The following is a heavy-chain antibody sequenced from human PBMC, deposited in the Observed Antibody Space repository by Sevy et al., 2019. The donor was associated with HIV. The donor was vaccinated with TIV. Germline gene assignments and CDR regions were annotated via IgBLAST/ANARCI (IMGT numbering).Heavy chain of an antibody. CDR2: ISGSGSST. CDR3: AKCVYAYEYFFDY. CDR1: GFTFPINA. D-gene: IGHD3-16*01. J-gene: IGHJ4*02. Sequence: GGSLRLSCAASGFTFPINAVGWVRQAPGEGLEWVSLISGSGSSTYYADSVKGLFTISRDNSKNTLYLQMHSLRAEDTAVYYCAKCVYAYEYFFDYWGQGTLVTVSS. V-gene: IGHV3-23*01.